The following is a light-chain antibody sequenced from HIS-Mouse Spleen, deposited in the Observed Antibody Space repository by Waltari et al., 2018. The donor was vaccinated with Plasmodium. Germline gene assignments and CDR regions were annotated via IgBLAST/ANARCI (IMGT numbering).Light chain of an antibody. V-gene: IGLV2-11*01. Sequence: QSALTQPRSVSGSPGPSVTIPCSVTSIAVGGYNSFSWYQQHPGKAPKLMIYDVSKRPSGVPDRFSGSKSGNTASLTISGLQAEDEADYYCCSYAGSYTYVFGTGTKVTVL. CDR1: SIAVGGYNS. CDR3: CSYAGSYTYV. CDR2: DVS. J-gene: IGLJ1*01.